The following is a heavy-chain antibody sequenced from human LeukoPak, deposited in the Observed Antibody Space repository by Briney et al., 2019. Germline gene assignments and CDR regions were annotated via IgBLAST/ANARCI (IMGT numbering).Heavy chain of an antibody. Sequence: ASVKVSCKASGYTFTGYYMHWVRQAPGQGLEWMGWINPNSGGTNYAQKFQGRVTMTRDTSISTAYMELSRLRSDDTAVYYCARTRYSGSSSDYWGQGTLVTVSS. CDR3: ARTRYSGSSSDY. V-gene: IGHV1-2*02. D-gene: IGHD1-26*01. J-gene: IGHJ4*02. CDR2: INPNSGGT. CDR1: GYTFTGYY.